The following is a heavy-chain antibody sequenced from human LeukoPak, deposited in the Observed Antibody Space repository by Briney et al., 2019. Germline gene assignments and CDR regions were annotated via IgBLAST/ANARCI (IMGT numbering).Heavy chain of an antibody. D-gene: IGHD3-22*01. CDR3: ARAPTEIGGYYPEYFRH. V-gene: IGHV3-74*01. Sequence: GGSLRLSCAASGFTFSSYSMHWVRQAPGKGLVWVSRIKSDGSTNYADSVKGRFTISRDNAKNTITLQMNSLRAEDTGVYYCARAPTEIGGYYPEYFRHWGQGTLVTVSS. J-gene: IGHJ1*01. CDR2: IKSDGST. CDR1: GFTFSSYS.